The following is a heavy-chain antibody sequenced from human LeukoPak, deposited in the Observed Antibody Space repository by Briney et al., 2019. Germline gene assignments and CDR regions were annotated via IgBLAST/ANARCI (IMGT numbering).Heavy chain of an antibody. V-gene: IGHV5-51*01. CDR1: GYSFTSYW. CDR2: IYPGDSDT. Sequence: GESLKISCKGSGYSFTSYWLGWVRQMPGKGLEWMGIIYPGDSDTRYSPSFQGQVTISADKSISTAYLQWSSLKASDTAMYYCARQYYYDSSGYPLPDYWGQGTLVTVSS. CDR3: ARQYYYDSSGYPLPDY. D-gene: IGHD3-22*01. J-gene: IGHJ4*02.